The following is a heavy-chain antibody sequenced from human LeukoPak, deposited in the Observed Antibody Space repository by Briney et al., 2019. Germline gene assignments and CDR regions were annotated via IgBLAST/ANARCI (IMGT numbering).Heavy chain of an antibody. D-gene: IGHD3-9*01. J-gene: IGHJ4*02. CDR1: GFTFSNAW. V-gene: IGHV3-15*01. CDR3: TTDYDILTGYYFGAGNFDY. Sequence: KPGGSLRLSCAASGFTFSNAWMSWVRQAPGKGLEWVGRIKSKTDGGTTDYAAPVKGRFTISRDDSKNTLYLQMNRLKTEDTAVYYCTTDYDILTGYYFGAGNFDYWGQGTLAAVSP. CDR2: IKSKTDGGTT.